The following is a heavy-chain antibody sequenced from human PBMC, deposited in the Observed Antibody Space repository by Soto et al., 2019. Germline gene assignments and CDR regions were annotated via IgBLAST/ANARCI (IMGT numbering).Heavy chain of an antibody. Sequence: SETLSLTCTVSGGSISSYYWSWIRQPPGKGLEWIGYIYYSGSTNYNPSIKSRVTISVDTSKNQFSLKLSSVTAADTAVYFCSRVPPYDFWSGSYYYYGMDVWGQGTTVTVSS. CDR3: SRVPPYDFWSGSYYYYGMDV. D-gene: IGHD3-3*01. J-gene: IGHJ6*02. CDR2: IYYSGST. CDR1: GGSISSYY. V-gene: IGHV4-59*01.